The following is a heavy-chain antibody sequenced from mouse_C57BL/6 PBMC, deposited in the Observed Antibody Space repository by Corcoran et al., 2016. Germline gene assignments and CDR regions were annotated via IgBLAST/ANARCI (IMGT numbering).Heavy chain of an antibody. J-gene: IGHJ4*01. CDR2: ILPGSGST. D-gene: IGHD1-1*02. Sequence: QVQLQQSGAELMKPGASVKLSCKATGYTFTGYWIEWVKQRPGHGLEWIGEILPGSGSTNYNEKFKGKATFTADTSSNTAYMQLSSLTTEDSAIYYCARVLVARKEVYYAMDYWGQGTSVTVSS. CDR1: GYTFTGYW. CDR3: ARVLVARKEVYYAMDY. V-gene: IGHV1-9*01.